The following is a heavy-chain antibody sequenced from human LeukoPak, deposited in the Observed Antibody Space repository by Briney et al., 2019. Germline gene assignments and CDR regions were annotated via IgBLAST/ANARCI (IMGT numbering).Heavy chain of an antibody. D-gene: IGHD5-18*01. CDR3: AKGPSSYGWFRNWHFDL. V-gene: IGHV3-23*01. CDR1: GFTFSSYA. CDR2: ISGSGGST. Sequence: QTGGSLRLSCAASGFTFSSYAMSWVRQAPGKGLEWVSAISGSGGSTYYADSVKGRFTISRDNSKNTLYLQMNSLRAEDTAVYHCAKGPSSYGWFRNWHFDLWGRGTLVTVS. J-gene: IGHJ2*01.